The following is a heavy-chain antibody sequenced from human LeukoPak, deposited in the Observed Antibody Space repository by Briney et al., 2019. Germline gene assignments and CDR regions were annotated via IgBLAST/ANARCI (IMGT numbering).Heavy chain of an antibody. CDR3: AKGSKAVLFTRDRYMDV. CDR1: GFTFDDHA. D-gene: IGHD6-19*01. CDR2: IRYDGSNK. V-gene: IGHV3-30*02. Sequence: PGGSLRLSCAASGFTFDDHAMHWVRQAPGKGLEWVAFIRYDGSNKYYADSVRGRFTISRDNSKKTLYLQMNSLRAEDTAVYFCAKGSKAVLFTRDRYMDVWGKGTTVTISS. J-gene: IGHJ6*03.